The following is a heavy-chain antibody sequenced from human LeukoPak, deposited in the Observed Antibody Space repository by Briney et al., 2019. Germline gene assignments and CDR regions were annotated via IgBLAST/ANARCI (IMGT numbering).Heavy chain of an antibody. D-gene: IGHD5-12*01. CDR2: VYHTGNT. Sequence: SETLSLTCTVSGYSISRGYYWGWIRQPPGKGLEWIGSVYHTGNTYSNPPLKSRVTISVDTSKNQFSLKLNSVTAADTAVYYCARYNPSGYDLDYWGQGSLVTVSS. V-gene: IGHV4-38-2*02. J-gene: IGHJ4*02. CDR3: ARYNPSGYDLDY. CDR1: GYSISRGYY.